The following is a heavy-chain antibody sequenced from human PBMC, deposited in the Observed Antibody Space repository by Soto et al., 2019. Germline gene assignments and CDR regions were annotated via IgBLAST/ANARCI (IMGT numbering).Heavy chain of an antibody. V-gene: IGHV4-39*01. J-gene: IGHJ4*02. CDR3: GRLDYAGTFHQPYHINH. CDR1: GAAIISTHYH. Sequence: SETLSLTCNVSGAAIISTHYHWGWVRQPPGKGLEWIGNIFYSGATFYNPSLESRLSISVDTSRNLFSLKPTSITAADPAVYFCGRLDYAGTFHQPYHINHWGKGPLVTVS. D-gene: IGHD3-16*01. CDR2: IFYSGAT.